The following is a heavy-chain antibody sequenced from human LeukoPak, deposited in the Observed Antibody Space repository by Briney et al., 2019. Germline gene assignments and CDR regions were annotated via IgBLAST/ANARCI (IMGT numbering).Heavy chain of an antibody. CDR2: IYFGGNT. CDR1: GGSINSDNYY. D-gene: IGHD1-14*01. J-gene: IGHJ4*02. Sequence: PSETLSLTCAVSGGSINSDNYYWGWVRQPPGKGLEWIGAIYFGGNTHYNPSLKTRVTISVDTSKNQFSLNLRYMTAADTAMYFCARKYQQPDGIDSWGQGTLVIVSS. V-gene: IGHV4-39*01. CDR3: ARKYQQPDGIDS.